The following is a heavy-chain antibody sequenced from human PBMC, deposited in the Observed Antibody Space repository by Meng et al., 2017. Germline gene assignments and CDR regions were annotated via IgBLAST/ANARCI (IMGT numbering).Heavy chain of an antibody. V-gene: IGHV3-20*04. J-gene: IGHJ4*02. Sequence: GGSLRLFCAASGFTFDDYGMSWVRQAPGKGLEWVSGINWHGGSTGYADSVKGRFTISRDNAKNSLYLQMNSLRAEDTALYYCARDLSWRLRLGELSLSWFDYWGQGTLVTVSS. CDR1: GFTFDDYG. D-gene: IGHD3-16*02. CDR3: ARDLSWRLRLGELSLSWFDY. CDR2: INWHGGST.